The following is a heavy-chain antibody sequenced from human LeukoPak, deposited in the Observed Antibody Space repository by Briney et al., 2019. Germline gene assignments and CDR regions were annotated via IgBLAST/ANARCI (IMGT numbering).Heavy chain of an antibody. CDR3: AREDQGYSQCYYYYYYMDV. CDR1: GFTFSDYY. V-gene: IGHV3-11*01. Sequence: GGSLTLSCAASGFTFSDYYMSWIRQAPGKGLEWVSYISSSGSTIYYADSVKGRFTISRDNAKNSLYLQMNSLRAEDTAVYYCAREDQGYSQCYYYYYYMDVWGKGTTVTISS. J-gene: IGHJ6*03. D-gene: IGHD5-18*01. CDR2: ISSSGSTI.